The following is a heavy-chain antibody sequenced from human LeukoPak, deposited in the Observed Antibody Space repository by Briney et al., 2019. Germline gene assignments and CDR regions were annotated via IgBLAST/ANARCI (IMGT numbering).Heavy chain of an antibody. Sequence: VASVKVSCKASGYILTAYYMDWVRQAPGQGLEWMGWINPKNGDTNYAAKFQGRVTMTRDTSISTVYMELSRLTSDDTAVYYCARMPTEPLWGQGALVTVSS. CDR3: ARMPTEPL. J-gene: IGHJ4*02. CDR1: GYILTAYY. D-gene: IGHD2-2*01. CDR2: INPKNGDT. V-gene: IGHV1-2*02.